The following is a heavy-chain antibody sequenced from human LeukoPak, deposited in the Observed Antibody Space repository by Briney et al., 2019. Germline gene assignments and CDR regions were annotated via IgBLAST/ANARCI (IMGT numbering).Heavy chain of an antibody. D-gene: IGHD6-13*01. CDR2: INPNSGGT. CDR1: GYTFTGYY. Sequence: ASVKVSCKASGYTFTGYYMHWVRQVPGQALEWMGWINPNSGGTNYAQEFQGRVTMTRDTSITTAYMELSRLRSDDTAVYYCARGFSSWYLSPYYLEYCGQGTPVTVSS. J-gene: IGHJ4*02. CDR3: ARGFSSWYLSPYYLEY. V-gene: IGHV1-2*02.